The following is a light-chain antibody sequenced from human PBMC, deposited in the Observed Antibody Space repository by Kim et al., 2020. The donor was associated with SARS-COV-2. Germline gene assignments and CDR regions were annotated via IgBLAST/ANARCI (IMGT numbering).Light chain of an antibody. V-gene: IGLV2-14*01. J-gene: IGLJ3*02. CDR3: SSYTSSSTLE. CDR1: ISDVGGYDY. CDR2: EVI. Sequence: GQSITISCTGTISDVGGYDYVSWYQQHPGKAPKLMIYEVINRPPGVSNRFSGSKSGNTASLTISGLQAEDEADYYCSSYTSSSTLEFGGGTQLTVL.